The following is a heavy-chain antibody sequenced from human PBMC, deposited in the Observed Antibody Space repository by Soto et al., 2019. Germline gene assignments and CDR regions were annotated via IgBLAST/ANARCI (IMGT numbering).Heavy chain of an antibody. Sequence: GGSLRLSCAASGFTFSSYGMHWVRQAPGKGLEWVAVISYDGSNKYYADSVKGRFTISRDNSKNTLYLQMNSLRAEDTAVCYCARDLNYYDSSGYSWGQGTLVTVSS. CDR2: ISYDGSNK. D-gene: IGHD3-22*01. J-gene: IGHJ4*02. CDR3: ARDLNYYDSSGYS. CDR1: GFTFSSYG. V-gene: IGHV3-30-3*01.